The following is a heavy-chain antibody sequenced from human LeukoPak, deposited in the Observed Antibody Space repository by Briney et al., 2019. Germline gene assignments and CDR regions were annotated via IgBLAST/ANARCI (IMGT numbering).Heavy chain of an antibody. J-gene: IGHJ4*02. CDR2: ISWNSGSI. V-gene: IGHV3-9*03. Sequence: PGGSLRLSCAASGFTFDDYAMHWVRQAPGKGLEWVSGISWNSGSIGYADSVKGRFTISRDNAKNSLYLQMNSLRAEDMALYYCAKGGIRPYYYGEGFDYWGQGTLVTVSS. D-gene: IGHD3-10*01. CDR3: AKGGIRPYYYGEGFDY. CDR1: GFTFDDYA.